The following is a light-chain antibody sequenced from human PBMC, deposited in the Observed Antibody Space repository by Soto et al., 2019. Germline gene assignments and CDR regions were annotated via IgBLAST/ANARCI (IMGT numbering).Light chain of an antibody. CDR2: EVS. V-gene: IGLV2-14*01. Sequence: QPELTQPASVSGSPGQSIAISCTRTSSDVGGYNYVSWYQQHPGKAPKLMIHEVSNRPSGISDRFSGSKSGNTASLTISGLQADDEADYYCSSHTSYSTRVFGTGTKVTVL. J-gene: IGLJ1*01. CDR1: SSDVGGYNY. CDR3: SSHTSYSTRV.